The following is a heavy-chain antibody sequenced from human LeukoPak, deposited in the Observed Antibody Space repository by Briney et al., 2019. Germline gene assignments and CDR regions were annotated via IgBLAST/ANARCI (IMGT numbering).Heavy chain of an antibody. Sequence: PSGTLSLTCGVSGGSISGTNWWSWVRPPPGQGLEWIGEISLRGLTNYKPSLRSRLTMSLDESKNQVSLNLTSVTAADTAVYYCSRESGPFSPFGFWGQGTLVSVHS. J-gene: IGHJ4*02. CDR3: SRESGPFSPFGF. V-gene: IGHV4-4*02. D-gene: IGHD1-26*01. CDR2: ISLRGLT. CDR1: GGSISGTNW.